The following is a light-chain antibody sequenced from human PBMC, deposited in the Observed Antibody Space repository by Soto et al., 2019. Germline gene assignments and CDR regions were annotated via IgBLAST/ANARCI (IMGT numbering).Light chain of an antibody. J-gene: IGLJ1*01. Sequence: QSVLTQPHSVSGAPGQRVTISCTGSDSSIGAGYDVHWYQQLPGTPPKVLIYGNSNRPSGVPDRFSASKSGTSASLAITGLQAEDEADYYCQSYDNSLSGSYVFGSGTKVTVL. V-gene: IGLV1-40*01. CDR2: GNS. CDR1: DSSIGAGYD. CDR3: QSYDNSLSGSYV.